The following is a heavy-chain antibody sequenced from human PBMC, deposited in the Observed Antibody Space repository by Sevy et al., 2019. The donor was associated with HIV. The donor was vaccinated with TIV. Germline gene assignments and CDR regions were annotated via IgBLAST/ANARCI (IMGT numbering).Heavy chain of an antibody. CDR3: ARGQYSYGYWREFDY. D-gene: IGHD5-18*01. CDR2: IYSSGST. CDR1: GASISSYS. J-gene: IGHJ4*02. Sequence: SETLSLTCPVSGASISSYSWSWIRQPPGKGLEWMGSIYSSGSTNYNPSLKSRVTISLDTSKHQFSLKLSSVSAADTAVYYCARGQYSYGYWREFDYWGQGTLVTVSS. V-gene: IGHV4-59*01.